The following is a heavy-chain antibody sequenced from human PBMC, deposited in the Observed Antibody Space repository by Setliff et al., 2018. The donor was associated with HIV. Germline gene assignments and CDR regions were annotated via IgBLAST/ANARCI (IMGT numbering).Heavy chain of an antibody. CDR2: MYYTYNT. D-gene: IGHD3-10*01. CDR1: GGSTIGYH. J-gene: IGHJ4*02. V-gene: IGHV4-4*07. CDR3: ARSIYGSGTYPLDI. Sequence: SETLSLTCSVSGGSTIGYHWNWIRQPAGKGLVWIGRMYYTYNTDYNPSLKSRVVMSIDTSKNQFSLRLDSVTAADTAVYFCARSIYGSGTYPLDIWGPGTLVTVSS.